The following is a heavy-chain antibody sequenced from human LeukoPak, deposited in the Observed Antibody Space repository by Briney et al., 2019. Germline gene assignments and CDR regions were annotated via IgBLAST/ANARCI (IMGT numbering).Heavy chain of an antibody. D-gene: IGHD1-14*01. CDR2: IHSSGST. CDR1: GGSIRYSSYY. Sequence: SETLSLTCGVAGGSIRYSSYYWTWIRQPPGKGLEWIGNIHSSGSTDYNPSLKSRVTISVDTSKNEFSLRVNSVTAADTAVYYCAKEGTVRWFDPWGQGTPVTVSS. V-gene: IGHV4-39*07. J-gene: IGHJ5*02. CDR3: AKEGTVRWFDP.